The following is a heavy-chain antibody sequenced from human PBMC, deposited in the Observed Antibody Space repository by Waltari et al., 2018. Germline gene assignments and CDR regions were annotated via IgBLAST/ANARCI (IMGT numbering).Heavy chain of an antibody. CDR1: GFTFDDYA. CDR3: SHFDWLLSPS. Sequence: EVQLVESGGGLVQPGRSLRLSCAASGFTFDDYAMHWVGQAPGKGLEWVSGISWNSGSIGYADSVKGRFTISRDNAKNSLYLQMNSLRAEDMALYYCSHFDWLLSPSWGQGTLVTVSS. CDR2: ISWNSGSI. V-gene: IGHV3-9*03. J-gene: IGHJ5*02. D-gene: IGHD3-9*01.